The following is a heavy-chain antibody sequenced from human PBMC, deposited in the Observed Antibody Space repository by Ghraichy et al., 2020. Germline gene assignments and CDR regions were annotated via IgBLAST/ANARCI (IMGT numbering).Heavy chain of an antibody. CDR2: INHSGST. V-gene: IGHV4-34*01. D-gene: IGHD3-10*01. J-gene: IGHJ4*02. Sequence: SETLSLTCAVYGGSFSGYYWSWIRQPPGKGLEWIGEINHSGSTNYNPSLKSRVTISVDTSKNQFSLKLSSVTAADTAVYYCARGGWFGYGVWGQGTLVTVAS. CDR3: ARGGWFGYGV. CDR1: GGSFSGYY.